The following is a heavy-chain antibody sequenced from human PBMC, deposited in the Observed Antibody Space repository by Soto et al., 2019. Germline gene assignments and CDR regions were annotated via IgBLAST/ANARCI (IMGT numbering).Heavy chain of an antibody. CDR3: AKGLRKYYDFDY. CDR2: ISGSGGST. J-gene: IGHJ4*02. D-gene: IGHD5-12*01. CDR1: GFTFSSYA. Sequence: EVQLLESGGGLVQPGGSLRLSCAASGFTFSSYAMSWVRQAPGKGLEWVSAISGSGGSTYYADSVKGRFTISRDNSKNTLYLQMNSMRAEDTAVYYCAKGLRKYYDFDYWGQGTLVTVSS. V-gene: IGHV3-23*01.